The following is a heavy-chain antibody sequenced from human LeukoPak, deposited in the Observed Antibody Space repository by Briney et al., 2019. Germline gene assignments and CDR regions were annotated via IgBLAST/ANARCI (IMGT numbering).Heavy chain of an antibody. CDR2: IIPIFGTA. D-gene: IGHD3-10*01. Sequence: SVKVSRKASGGTFSSYAISWVRQAPGQGLEWMGGIIPIFGTANYAQKFQGRVTITADESTSTAYMELSSLRSEDTAVYYCARGRITMVRGADWFDPWGQGTLVTVSS. J-gene: IGHJ5*02. CDR1: GGTFSSYA. CDR3: ARGRITMVRGADWFDP. V-gene: IGHV1-69*13.